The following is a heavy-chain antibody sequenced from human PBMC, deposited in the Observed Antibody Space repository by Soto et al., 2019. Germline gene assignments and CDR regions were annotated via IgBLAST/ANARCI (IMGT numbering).Heavy chain of an antibody. Sequence: PSETLSLTCAFSVYSISSGYYWGWIRQPPGKGLEWIGSIHHSGSTYYNPSLKSRVTISVDTSKNQFSLRLSSVTAADTAVYYCARGPRPYYVRSYAGMEVLGQGTTVNVSS. D-gene: IGHD3-10*02. CDR2: IHHSGST. CDR3: ARGPRPYYVRSYAGMEV. CDR1: VYSISSGYY. J-gene: IGHJ6*01. V-gene: IGHV4-38-2*01.